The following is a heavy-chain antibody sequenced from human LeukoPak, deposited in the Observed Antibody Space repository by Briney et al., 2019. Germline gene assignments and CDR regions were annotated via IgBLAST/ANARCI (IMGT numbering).Heavy chain of an antibody. Sequence: PGGSLRLSCAASGFTFSSYAMSWVRKAPGKGMEWVSVIYSGGSTYYADSVKGRFTISRDNSKNTLYLQMNSLRAEDTAVYYCARERRGGYFDYWGQGTLVTVSS. CDR1: GFTFSSYA. D-gene: IGHD3-10*01. CDR3: ARERRGGYFDY. CDR2: IYSGGST. J-gene: IGHJ4*02. V-gene: IGHV3-53*01.